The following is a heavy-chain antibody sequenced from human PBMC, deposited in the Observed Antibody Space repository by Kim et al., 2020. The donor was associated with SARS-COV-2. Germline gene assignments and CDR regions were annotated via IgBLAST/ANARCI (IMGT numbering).Heavy chain of an antibody. CDR3: ARETSRGADAFDI. J-gene: IGHJ3*02. V-gene: IGHV4-34*01. D-gene: IGHD3-10*01. CDR2: INHRGST. CDR1: GASLNNFY. Sequence: SETLSLTCAVYGASLNNFYWSWLRQSPGTGLEWIAEINHRGSTNYNPSLKSRVTILADTSKSQFSLKVNSVTVADTAVYYCARETSRGADAFDIWRHGT.